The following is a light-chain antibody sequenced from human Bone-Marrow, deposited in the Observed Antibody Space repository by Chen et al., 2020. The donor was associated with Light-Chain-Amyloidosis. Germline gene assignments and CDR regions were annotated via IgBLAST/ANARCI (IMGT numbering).Light chain of an antibody. CDR2: DDS. CDR1: NIGSTS. Sequence: SYVLTQPSSVSVAPGQTATIACGGNNIGSTSVHWYQQTPGPAPLLVVYDDSDRPSGSPERLSRANSGNTATLAIRRVEAGDEAADYWQEWDRSSERPVFGGGTKLTVL. J-gene: IGLJ3*02. CDR3: QEWDRSSERPV. V-gene: IGLV3-21*02.